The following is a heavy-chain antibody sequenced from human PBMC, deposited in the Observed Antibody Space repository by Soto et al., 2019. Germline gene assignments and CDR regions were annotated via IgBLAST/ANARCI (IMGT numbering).Heavy chain of an antibody. V-gene: IGHV3-30-3*01. J-gene: IGHJ4*02. D-gene: IGHD6-13*01. Sequence: VQLVESGGGVVQPGRSLRLSCAASGFTFSSYAMHWVRQAPGKGLEWVAVISYDGSNKYYADSVKGRFTISRDNSKNTLYLQMNSLRAEDTAVYYCARVLGAAAGTYFDYWGQGTLVTVSS. CDR2: ISYDGSNK. CDR3: ARVLGAAAGTYFDY. CDR1: GFTFSSYA.